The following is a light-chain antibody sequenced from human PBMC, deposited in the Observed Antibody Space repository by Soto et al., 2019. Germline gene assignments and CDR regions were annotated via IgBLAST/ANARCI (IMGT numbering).Light chain of an antibody. J-gene: IGKJ4*01. Sequence: DIQMTQSPSTLSASVGDRVTITCRASQSISSLLAWYQQRPGKAPKILIYKASSLESGVPSRFSGSGSGAEFALTFSSLQLDDFAPYFCLQYYGYPFTFRGGTKLEIK. CDR2: KAS. V-gene: IGKV1-5*03. CDR3: LQYYGYPFT. CDR1: QSISSL.